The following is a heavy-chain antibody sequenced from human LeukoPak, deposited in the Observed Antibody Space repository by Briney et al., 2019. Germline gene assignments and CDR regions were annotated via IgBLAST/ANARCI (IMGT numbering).Heavy chain of an antibody. CDR2: TYYDGTT. CDR1: GFTVSSTY. V-gene: IGHV3-53*01. D-gene: IGHD3-22*01. Sequence: GGSLRLSCAGSGFTVSSTYMSWVRQAPGKGLEWVSTTYYDGTTYYADSVRGRFTITRDNSKNTLYLRMNSLRAEDTAVYYCSKTNGDYYDTYGCYNDYWGQGALVTVSS. CDR3: SKTNGDYYDTYGCYNDY. J-gene: IGHJ4*02.